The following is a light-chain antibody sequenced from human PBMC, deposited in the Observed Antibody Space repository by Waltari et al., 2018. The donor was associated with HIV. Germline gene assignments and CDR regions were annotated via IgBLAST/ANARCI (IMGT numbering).Light chain of an antibody. CDR1: RSHIGNNF. J-gene: IGLJ3*02. CDR3: ASWDDTLGHWI. V-gene: IGLV1-47*01. Sequence: QPKMTQAPSASKTPGPRITMSSSGCRSHIGNNFISWYQQFPGLAPRLVIYRNDQRPTGVPGRFSGSKSGTSAFLAITGLRLEDEATYICASWDDTLGHWIFGGGAKLTVL. CDR2: RND.